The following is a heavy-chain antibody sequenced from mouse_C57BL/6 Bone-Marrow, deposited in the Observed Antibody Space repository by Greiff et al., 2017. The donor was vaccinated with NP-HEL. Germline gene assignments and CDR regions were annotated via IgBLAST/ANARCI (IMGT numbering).Heavy chain of an antibody. CDR2: IYPGNSDT. J-gene: IGHJ2*01. Sequence: EVQLQQSGTVLARPGASVKMSCKTSGYTFTSYWMHWVKQRPGQGLEWIGAIYPGNSDTSYNQKFKGKAKLTAVTSASTAYMELSSLTNEDSAVYSCTNVLLCRYYFDYWGQGTTLTVSS. D-gene: IGHD2-1*01. V-gene: IGHV1-5*01. CDR1: GYTFTSYW. CDR3: TNVLLCRYYFDY.